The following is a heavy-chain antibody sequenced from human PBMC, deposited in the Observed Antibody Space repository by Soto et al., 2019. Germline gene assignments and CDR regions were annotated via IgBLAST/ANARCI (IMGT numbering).Heavy chain of an antibody. CDR2: IDTSGSVM. CDR3: ARDLLDSGDS. CDR1: GFTFTDYY. V-gene: IGHV3-11*01. J-gene: IGHJ5*01. Sequence: QVQLVESGGGLVKPGGSLRLSCAASGFTFTDYYLIWIRQAPGKGLEWVSYIDTSGSVMYYADSVKGRFTMSRDNTENSLYLQMNNLRAEDTAVYYCARDLLDSGDSWGPGTLLTVSS. D-gene: IGHD6-19*01.